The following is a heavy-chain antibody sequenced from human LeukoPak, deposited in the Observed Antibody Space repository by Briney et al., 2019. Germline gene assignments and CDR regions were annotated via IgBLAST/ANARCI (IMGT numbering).Heavy chain of an antibody. J-gene: IGHJ5*02. D-gene: IGHD6-13*01. CDR2: IYSGGST. V-gene: IGHV3-53*01. Sequence: PGGSLRLSCAASGFTFTTYWMSWVRQAPGKGLEWVSVIYSGGSTYYADSVKGRFTISRDNSKNTLYLQMNSLRAEDTALYYCARDSGWAAAGSPNWFDPWGQGTLVTVSS. CDR3: ARDSGWAAAGSPNWFDP. CDR1: GFTFTTYW.